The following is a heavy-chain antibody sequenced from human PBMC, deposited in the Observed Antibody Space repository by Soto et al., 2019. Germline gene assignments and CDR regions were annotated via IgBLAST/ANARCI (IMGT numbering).Heavy chain of an antibody. CDR1: GYTFTSYG. Sequence: QVHLVQSGAEVKKPGASVKVSCKASGYTFTSYGITWVRQAPGKGLEWMGWISAHNGNTVYAQQLQGRVIVTRDTATSTAYMELRSLISDDTAVYYCARGRYGDYWGQGALVTVSS. V-gene: IGHV1-18*01. D-gene: IGHD1-1*01. CDR2: ISAHNGNT. J-gene: IGHJ4*02. CDR3: ARGRYGDY.